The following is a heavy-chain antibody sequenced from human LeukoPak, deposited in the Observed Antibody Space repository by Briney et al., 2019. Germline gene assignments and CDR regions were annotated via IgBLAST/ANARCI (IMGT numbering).Heavy chain of an antibody. CDR3: ARVGAFTAVAGVNWFDP. CDR1: GGTFSSYA. CDR2: IIPIFGTA. Sequence: SVKVSCKASGGTFSSYAISWVRQAPGQGLEWMGGIIPIFGTANYAQKFQGRVTITADESTSTAYMELSSLRSDDTAVYYCARVGAFTAVAGVNWFDPWGQGTLVTVSS. D-gene: IGHD6-19*01. J-gene: IGHJ5*02. V-gene: IGHV1-69*13.